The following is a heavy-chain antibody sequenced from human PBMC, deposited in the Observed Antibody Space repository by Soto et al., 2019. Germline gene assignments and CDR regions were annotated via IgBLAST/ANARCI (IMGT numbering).Heavy chain of an antibody. CDR2: IHSEGTTT. CDR1: GFTFDYYW. Sequence: EVQLVESGGGLVQPGESLRLSCAASGFTFDYYWMHWVRQAPGKGLVWVSRIHSEGTTTTYADSVKGRFTISRDNARNTVSLQMSSLRVEDTAAYYFARGDRGGFDLWGHGTVVTVSS. V-gene: IGHV3-74*01. D-gene: IGHD3-16*01. CDR3: ARGDRGGFDL. J-gene: IGHJ3*01.